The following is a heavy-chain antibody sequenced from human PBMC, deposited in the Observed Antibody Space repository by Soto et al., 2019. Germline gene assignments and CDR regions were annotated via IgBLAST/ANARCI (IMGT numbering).Heavy chain of an antibody. CDR2: FTSPGVT. CDR3: AKREARTGSYFD. D-gene: IGHD1-26*01. CDR1: GFTIINYA. V-gene: IGHV3-23*01. J-gene: IGHJ4*02. Sequence: EVQLLESGGGLVQPGGSLRLSCEASGFTIINYAMTWLRQAPGQGLERVSTFTSPGVTYYADSVKGRFTISRDTSKNTLFLQMNSLRAEDTAVYYCAKREARTGSYFDWGQGTLVTVSP.